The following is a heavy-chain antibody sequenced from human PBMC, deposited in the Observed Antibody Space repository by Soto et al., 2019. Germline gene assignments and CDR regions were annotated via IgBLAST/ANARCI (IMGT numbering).Heavy chain of an antibody. CDR3: ARESATTHDGFDI. J-gene: IGHJ3*02. V-gene: IGHV1-18*01. CDR1: GYTFTSYD. D-gene: IGHD4-17*01. Sequence: QVQVVQSGAEVKKPGASVKVSCKTSGYTFTSYDISWVRQAPGQGLEWMGWISGYNGNTNYAQKLQGRVTMTTDTSTSTAYLELRSLRSDDPAVYYCARESATTHDGFDIWGQGTMVIVSS. CDR2: ISGYNGNT.